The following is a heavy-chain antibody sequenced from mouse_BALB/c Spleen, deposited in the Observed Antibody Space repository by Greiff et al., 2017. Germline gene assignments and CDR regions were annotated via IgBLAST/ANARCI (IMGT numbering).Heavy chain of an antibody. D-gene: IGHD2-2*01. CDR3: ARYGSYFDV. V-gene: IGHV1-54*01. CDR2: INPGSGGT. Sequence: QVQLQQSGAELVRPGTSVKVSCKASGYAFTNYLIEWVKQRPGQGLEWIGVINPGSGGTNYNEKFKGKATLTADKSSSTAYMQLSSLTSDDSAVYFCARYGSYFDVWGAGTTVTVSS. CDR1: GYAFTNYL. J-gene: IGHJ1*01.